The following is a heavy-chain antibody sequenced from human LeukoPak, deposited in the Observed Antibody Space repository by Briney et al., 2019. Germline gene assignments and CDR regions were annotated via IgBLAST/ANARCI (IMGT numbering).Heavy chain of an antibody. CDR3: AKDHCGSCSGDDYFDH. CDR1: EFTSSTYA. CDR2: FRDHGSNK. V-gene: IGHV3-30*02. Sequence: GGSLRLSFAGSEFTSSTYAIHWFGRVPAKGLEWLAFFRDHGSNKYYAESVKGRFTISTDNSKNTLHLQMKSLRAEDTAVYYCAKDHCGSCSGDDYFDHWGQGALVTVSS. J-gene: IGHJ4*02. D-gene: IGHD2-15*01.